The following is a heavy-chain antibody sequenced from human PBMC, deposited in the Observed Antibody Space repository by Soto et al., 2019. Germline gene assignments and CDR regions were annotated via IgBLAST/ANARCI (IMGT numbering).Heavy chain of an antibody. D-gene: IGHD3-22*01. J-gene: IGHJ4*02. CDR1: GYTFTNYG. V-gene: IGHV1-18*01. Sequence: QVQLVQSGAEVKKPGASVKVSCKASGYTFTNYGISWVRQAPGQGLEWMGWISAYNGNTNYAQKLQGRVTMTTDTSTSTADMELRSLRSDDTAVYYCARDRYYYDSSGYYLFDYWGQGTLVTVSS. CDR3: ARDRYYYDSSGYYLFDY. CDR2: ISAYNGNT.